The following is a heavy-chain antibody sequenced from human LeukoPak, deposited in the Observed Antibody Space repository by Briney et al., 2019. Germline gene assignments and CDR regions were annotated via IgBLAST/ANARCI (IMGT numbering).Heavy chain of an antibody. Sequence: GGSLRLSCGASGFTFSSYSMNWVRQAPGKGLEWVSSNSSSSSYIYYADSVKGRFTISRDNAKNSLYLPMNSLRAEDTAVYYCARVTLGGLNYYYMDVWGKGTTVTVSS. CDR3: ARVTLGGLNYYYMDV. CDR1: GFTFSSYS. J-gene: IGHJ6*03. D-gene: IGHD6-25*01. CDR2: NSSSSSYI. V-gene: IGHV3-21*01.